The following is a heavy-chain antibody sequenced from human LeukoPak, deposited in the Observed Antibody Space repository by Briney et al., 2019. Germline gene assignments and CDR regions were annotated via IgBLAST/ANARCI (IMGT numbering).Heavy chain of an antibody. D-gene: IGHD3-22*01. CDR3: ARQIGAFYDSSGYSDY. J-gene: IGHJ4*02. Sequence: PSETLSLTCTVSGGSISSYYWSWIRQPPGKGLEWIGYIDYSGSTNYNPSLKSRVTISVDTSKNQFSLKLSSVTAADTAVYYCARQIGAFYDSSGYSDYWGQGTLVTVSS. CDR2: IDYSGST. V-gene: IGHV4-59*01. CDR1: GGSISSYY.